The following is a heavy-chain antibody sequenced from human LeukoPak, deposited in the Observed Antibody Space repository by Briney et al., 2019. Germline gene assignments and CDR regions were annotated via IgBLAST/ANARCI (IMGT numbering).Heavy chain of an antibody. CDR3: ATTPNFGSGYPRYFFDY. V-gene: IGHV4-30-2*01. J-gene: IGHJ4*02. D-gene: IGHD3-22*01. CDR1: GGSISSGGYY. CDR2: IYYSGST. Sequence: SETLSLTCTVSGGSISSGGYYWSWIRQPPGKGLEWIGYIYYSGSTYYNPSLKSRVSISVDMSKNQFSLKLSSVTAADTAVYFCATTPNFGSGYPRYFFDYWGQGILVTVSS.